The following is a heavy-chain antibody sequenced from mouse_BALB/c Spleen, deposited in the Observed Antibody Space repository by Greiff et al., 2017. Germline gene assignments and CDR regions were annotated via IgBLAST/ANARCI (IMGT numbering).Heavy chain of an antibody. J-gene: IGHJ4*01. Sequence: DVKLVESGGGLVQPGGSMKLSCVASGFTFSNYWMNWVRQSPEKGLEWVAEIRLKSNNYATHYAESVKGRFTISRDDSKSSVYLQMNNLRAEDTGIYYCTTYGYDDGPYAMDYWGQGTSVTVSS. D-gene: IGHD2-2*01. CDR2: IRLKSNNYAT. V-gene: IGHV6-6*02. CDR3: TTYGYDDGPYAMDY. CDR1: GFTFSNYW.